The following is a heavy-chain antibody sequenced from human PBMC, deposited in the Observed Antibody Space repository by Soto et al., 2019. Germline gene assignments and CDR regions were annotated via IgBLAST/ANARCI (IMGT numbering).Heavy chain of an antibody. CDR3: ARDALSRDSI. CDR2: TSYTGST. D-gene: IGHD3-22*01. CDR1: GGSISSGGIY. Sequence: SETLSLTFTVSGGSISSGGIYSSSLRHPPGQGLEWIGYTSYTGSTYYNPPLERRVTISVDRSKIQFSLKLSSVTAADTAVYYCARDALSRDSIWGQETRVTVS. J-gene: IGHJ4*02. V-gene: IGHV4-31*03.